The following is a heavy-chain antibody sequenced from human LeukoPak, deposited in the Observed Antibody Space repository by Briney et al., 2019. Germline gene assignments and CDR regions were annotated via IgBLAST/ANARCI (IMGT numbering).Heavy chain of an antibody. V-gene: IGHV3-48*01. J-gene: IGHJ4*02. CDR3: ARDDYGDYRNYFDY. Sequence: GGSLRLSCAASGFTFSSYSMNWVRQAPGKGLEWVSYISSSSSTIYYADSVKGRFTISRDNAKNSLYLQMNSLRAEDTAVYYCARDDYGDYRNYFDYWGQGTLVTVSS. D-gene: IGHD4-17*01. CDR2: ISSSSSTI. CDR1: GFTFSSYS.